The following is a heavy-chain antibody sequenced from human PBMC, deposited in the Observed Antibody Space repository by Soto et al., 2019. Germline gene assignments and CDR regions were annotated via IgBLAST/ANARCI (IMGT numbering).Heavy chain of an antibody. V-gene: IGHV1-2*04. CDR3: ARDRGSSWYHPRSAKWFDP. Sequence: ASVKVSCKASGYTFTGYYMHLVRQAPGQGLEWMGWINPNSGDTNYAQKFQGWVTMTRDTSISTAYMELSRLRSDDTAVYYCARDRGSSWYHPRSAKWFDPWGQGTLVTVSS. J-gene: IGHJ5*02. D-gene: IGHD2-15*01. CDR2: INPNSGDT. CDR1: GYTFTGYY.